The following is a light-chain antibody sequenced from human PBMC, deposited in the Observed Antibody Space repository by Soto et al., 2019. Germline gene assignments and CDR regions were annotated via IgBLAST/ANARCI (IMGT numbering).Light chain of an antibody. Sequence: QSALTQPASVSGSPGQSVTISCTGTSNDVGGFNYVSWYQHHPGKAPKLMISEVTNRPSGVSHRFSGSKSGNTASLTISGLQAEDEADYYCSSYASSSSVVFGGGTQLTVL. CDR1: SNDVGGFNY. CDR2: EVT. CDR3: SSYASSSSVV. J-gene: IGLJ2*01. V-gene: IGLV2-14*01.